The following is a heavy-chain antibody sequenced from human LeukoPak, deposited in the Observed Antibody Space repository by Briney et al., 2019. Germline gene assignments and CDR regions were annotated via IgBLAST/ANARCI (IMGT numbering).Heavy chain of an antibody. D-gene: IGHD6-25*01. CDR1: GITLRSYA. J-gene: IGHJ4*02. CDR3: ARDSSRGYSFVGY. CDR2: ISSSGGST. V-gene: IGHV3-23*01. Sequence: PGGSLRLSCAASGITLRSYAMSWVRQPPGKGLEWVSGISSSGGSTYYADSVKGRFTISRDNSKNTVYLQMNSLRAEDTAVYYCARDSSRGYSFVGYWGQGTLVTVSS.